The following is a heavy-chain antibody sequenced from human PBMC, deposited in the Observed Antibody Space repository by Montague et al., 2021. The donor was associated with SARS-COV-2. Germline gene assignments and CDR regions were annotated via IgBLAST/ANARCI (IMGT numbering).Heavy chain of an antibody. Sequence: PALVKPTQTLTLTCTFSGFSLSTSGVGVGWIRQPPGKALEWLALIYWDDDKRYSPSLKSRLTITKDTSKNQVVLTMTNMDLVDTATYYCVQLTLYSGYDTWGQGTLVTVSS. D-gene: IGHD5-12*01. CDR3: VQLTLYSGYDT. CDR1: GFSLSTSGVG. V-gene: IGHV2-5*02. J-gene: IGHJ5*02. CDR2: IYWDDDK.